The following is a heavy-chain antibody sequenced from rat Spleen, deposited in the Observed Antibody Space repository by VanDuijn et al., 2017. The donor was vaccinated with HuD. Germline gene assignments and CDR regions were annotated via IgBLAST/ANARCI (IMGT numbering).Heavy chain of an antibody. Sequence: EVQLVESGGGLVQPGRSLRLSCAASGFTFSDYNMAWVRQAPRKGLEWVAIISSDGGRNFYRDSVKGRFTISRDNAKSTLSLQMDSLRSEDTATYYCARRHYGYTDYFDYWGQGVMVTVSS. CDR2: ISSDGGRN. J-gene: IGHJ2*01. D-gene: IGHD1-9*01. V-gene: IGHV5-7*01. CDR3: ARRHYGYTDYFDY. CDR1: GFTFSDYN.